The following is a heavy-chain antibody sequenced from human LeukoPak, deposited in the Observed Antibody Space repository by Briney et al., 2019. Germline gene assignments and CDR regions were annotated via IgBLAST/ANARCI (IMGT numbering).Heavy chain of an antibody. J-gene: IGHJ3*02. CDR2: LYYSGST. V-gene: IGHV4-59*08. Sequence: PSETLSLTCTVSGGSISSYYWSWIRQPPGKGLEWIGYLYYSGSTNYNPSLKSRVTISVDTSKNQFSQNVTSVTAADTAVYYCARHGGGYTTDAFDIWGQGAMVTVSS. CDR3: ARHGGGYTTDAFDI. CDR1: GGSISSYY. D-gene: IGHD5-24*01.